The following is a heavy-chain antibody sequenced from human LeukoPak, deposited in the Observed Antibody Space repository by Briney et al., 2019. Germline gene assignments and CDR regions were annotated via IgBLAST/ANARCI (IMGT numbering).Heavy chain of an antibody. D-gene: IGHD6-19*01. Sequence: ASVKVSFKASGYTFTNYGISWVRQAPGQGLEWMGWINPNSGGTNYAQKFQGRVTMTRDTSISTAYMELSRLRSDDTAVYYCARAASNGWSSRGIDYWGQGTLVTVSS. V-gene: IGHV1-2*02. J-gene: IGHJ4*02. CDR2: INPNSGGT. CDR1: GYTFTNYG. CDR3: ARAASNGWSSRGIDY.